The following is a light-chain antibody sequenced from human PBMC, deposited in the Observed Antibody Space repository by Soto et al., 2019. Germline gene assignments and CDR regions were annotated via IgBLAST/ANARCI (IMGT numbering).Light chain of an antibody. Sequence: SYELTQPPSVSVAPGQTARITWGGNNIGSKSVHWYQQKPGQAPVLVIYYDSDRPSGLPERFSGSNSGNTATLTISRVEAGDEADYYCQVWDSSSDHPVFGGGTQLTVL. CDR2: YDS. CDR3: QVWDSSSDHPV. V-gene: IGLV3-21*04. J-gene: IGLJ2*01. CDR1: NIGSKS.